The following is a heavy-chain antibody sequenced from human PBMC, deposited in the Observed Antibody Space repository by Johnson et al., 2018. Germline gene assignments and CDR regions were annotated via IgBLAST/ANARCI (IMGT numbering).Heavy chain of an antibody. D-gene: IGHD3-10*01. J-gene: IGHJ3*02. Sequence: VQLVESGGGLVQPGGSLRLSCAASGFTFSSCWMHWVRQAPGKGLVWVSRMNSDGSSTNYADSVKGRFTISRANAKNTLYLQMNRLRAEDTAGDYCARGLLGGFDIWGQGTMVTGSS. CDR1: GFTFSSCW. V-gene: IGHV3-74*02. CDR3: ARGLLGGFDI. CDR2: MNSDGSST.